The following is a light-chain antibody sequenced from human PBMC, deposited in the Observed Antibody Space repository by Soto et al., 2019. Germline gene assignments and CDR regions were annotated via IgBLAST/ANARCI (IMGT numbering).Light chain of an antibody. CDR1: SSDIGACYY. J-gene: IGLJ1*01. CDR3: SSDTSRNTYV. V-gene: IGLV2-14*01. Sequence: QSVLAQPASVSGSPGQSITISCTGTSSDIGACYYVSWYQQLPGTAPKLLIYANSNRPSGVSDRFSGSKSGNTASLPISGLHADDAADYYWSSDTSRNTYVFGTGTKVTVL. CDR2: ANS.